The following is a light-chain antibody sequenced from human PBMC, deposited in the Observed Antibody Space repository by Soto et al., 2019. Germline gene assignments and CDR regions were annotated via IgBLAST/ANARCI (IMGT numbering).Light chain of an antibody. Sequence: EIVLTQSPATLSLSPGERATLSCRASQSVSNSYLAWYQQKPGQAPRLLIYGASSRATGIPDRFSGSGSGTDFTLTINRLEPEDFAVYYCQQYGRSPPITFGQGTRLEIK. CDR3: QQYGRSPPIT. CDR2: GAS. J-gene: IGKJ5*01. V-gene: IGKV3-20*01. CDR1: QSVSNSY.